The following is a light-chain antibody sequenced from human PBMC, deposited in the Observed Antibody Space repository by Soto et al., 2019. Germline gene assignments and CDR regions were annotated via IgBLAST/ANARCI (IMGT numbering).Light chain of an antibody. CDR3: QQYNSYSWT. CDR2: KAS. V-gene: IGKV1-5*03. J-gene: IGKJ1*01. CDR1: QTISNW. Sequence: DIQMTQSPSTLSASVGDRVTITCRASQTISNWLAWYQQKPGKAPNLLIYKASSLESGVPSRFSASGSGTEFTLTISSLQPYDFATYYCQQYNSYSWTFGQGTKVEIK.